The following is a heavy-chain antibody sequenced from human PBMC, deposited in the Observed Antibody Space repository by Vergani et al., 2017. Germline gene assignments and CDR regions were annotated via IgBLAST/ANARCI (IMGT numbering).Heavy chain of an antibody. D-gene: IGHD3-22*01. J-gene: IGHJ6*02. Sequence: QVQLVQSGAEVKKPGSSVKVSCKASGGTFSSHTISWVRQAPGQGLEWVGRIIPILGIANYAQKFQGRVTITADKSTSTAYMELSSLRSEDTAVYYCARVPYYYDSSGYYYYYYGMDVWGQGTTVTVSS. CDR3: ARVPYYYDSSGYYYYYYGMDV. CDR2: IIPILGIA. V-gene: IGHV1-69*02. CDR1: GGTFSSHT.